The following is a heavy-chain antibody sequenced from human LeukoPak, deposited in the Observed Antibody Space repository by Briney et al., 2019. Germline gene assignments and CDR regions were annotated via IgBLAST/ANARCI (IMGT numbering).Heavy chain of an antibody. CDR1: GFTFSSYA. D-gene: IGHD3-22*01. Sequence: PGGSLRLSCAASGFTFSSYAMSWVRQAPGKGLGGVSAIRGRGGSTYYADSVKGRLTISRDNSKNPLYLQMNSLRAEDTAVYYCAKVLGEYYYDSSGYSEFDYWGQGTLVTVSS. J-gene: IGHJ4*02. CDR3: AKVLGEYYYDSSGYSEFDY. CDR2: IRGRGGST. V-gene: IGHV3-23*01.